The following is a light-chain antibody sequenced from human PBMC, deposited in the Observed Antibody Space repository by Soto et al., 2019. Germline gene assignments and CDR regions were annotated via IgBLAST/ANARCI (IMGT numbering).Light chain of an antibody. CDR1: QSISSSY. J-gene: IGKJ2*02. CDR3: QLYGGSHMCS. Sequence: EIVLTQSPGTLSLSPGEGGTLSCRASQSISSSYLAWYQQKPGQSPRLLIYAASSRATGIPDRFSGSGSGTDFTLTISRLEPEYCAVYYCQLYGGSHMCSFGQGTKLEIK. CDR2: AAS. V-gene: IGKV3-20*01.